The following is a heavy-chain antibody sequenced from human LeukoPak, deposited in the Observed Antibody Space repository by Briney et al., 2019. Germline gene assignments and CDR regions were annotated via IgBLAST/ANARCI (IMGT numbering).Heavy chain of an antibody. CDR3: AKRGGSASELSYLNTEYYFDY. CDR2: ISGSGGST. V-gene: IGHV3-23*01. D-gene: IGHD3-16*02. J-gene: IGHJ4*02. CDR1: GFTFSSYG. Sequence: QAGGSLRLSCAASGFTFSSYGMSWVRQAPGKGLEWVSAISGSGGSTYYADSVKGRFTISRDNSKNTLYLQMNSLRAEDTAVYYCAKRGGSASELSYLNTEYYFDYWGQGTLVTVSS.